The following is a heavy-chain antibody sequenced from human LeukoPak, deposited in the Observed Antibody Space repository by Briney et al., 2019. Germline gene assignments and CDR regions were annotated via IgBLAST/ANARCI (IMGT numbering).Heavy chain of an antibody. J-gene: IGHJ6*03. CDR1: GGSIRSTNYY. CDR3: ARGDCSGSICYSPMDV. Sequence: SETLSLTCTVSGGSIRSTNYYWGWIRQPPGKGLEWIGSIYYSGSTYHNPSLKSRVTISVDTSKNQCSLKLSSVTAADTAVYYCARGDCSGSICYSPMDVWGTGTTVTVSS. CDR2: IYYSGST. V-gene: IGHV4-39*07. D-gene: IGHD2-21*01.